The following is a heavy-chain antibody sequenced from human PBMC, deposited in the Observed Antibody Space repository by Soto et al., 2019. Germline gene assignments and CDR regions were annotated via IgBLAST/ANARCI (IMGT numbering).Heavy chain of an antibody. V-gene: IGHV4-59*01. CDR3: ARHPERIAEIGWFDP. D-gene: IGHD6-13*01. J-gene: IGHJ5*02. Sequence: SETLSLTCTVSGDPINNYYWSWIRQPPGKGLEWIGYIYYSGSTNYNPSLKSRVTISVDTSKNQFSLKLSSVIAADTAVYYCARHPERIAEIGWFDPWGQGTLVTVSS. CDR1: GDPINNYY. CDR2: IYYSGST.